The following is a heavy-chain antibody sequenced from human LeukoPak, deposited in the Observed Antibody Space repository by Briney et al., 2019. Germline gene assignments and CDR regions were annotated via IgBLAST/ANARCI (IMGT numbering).Heavy chain of an antibody. CDR1: GGSISSYY. J-gene: IGHJ4*02. CDR3: ARDRYGGFDY. CDR2: IYYSGST. V-gene: IGHV4-59*01. D-gene: IGHD1-26*01. Sequence: PSETLSLTRTVSGGSISSYYWSWLRQPPGKGLEWIGYIYYSGSTNYNPSLKSRVTISVDTSKNQFSLKLSSVTAADTAVYYCARDRYGGFDYWGQGTLVTVSS.